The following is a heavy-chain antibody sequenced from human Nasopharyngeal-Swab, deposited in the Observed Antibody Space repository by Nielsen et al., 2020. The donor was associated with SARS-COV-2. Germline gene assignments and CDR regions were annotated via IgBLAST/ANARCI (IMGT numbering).Heavy chain of an antibody. CDR3: ARMAEMATEKFDY. V-gene: IGHV2-26*01. Sequence: WIRQPPGKALEWLAHIFSNDEKSYSTSLKSRLTISKDTSKSQVVLTMTNMDPVDTATYYCARMAEMATEKFDYWDQGTLVTVSS. J-gene: IGHJ4*02. D-gene: IGHD5-24*01. CDR2: IFSNDEK.